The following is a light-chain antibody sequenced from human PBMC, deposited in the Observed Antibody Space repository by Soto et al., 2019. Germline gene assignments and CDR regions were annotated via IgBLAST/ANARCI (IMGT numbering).Light chain of an antibody. J-gene: IGKJ1*01. V-gene: IGKV3-20*01. CDR1: QSVSSNY. CDR2: SAS. CDR3: QQYGSSPPT. Sequence: EIVLTQSPGTLSLSPGARATLSCRASQSVSSNYLAWYQRKPGQAPRLLIYSASSRAIDIPNRFSGSGSGTDFTLTITRLEPEDFAVYYCQQYGSSPPTFGQGTKVEI.